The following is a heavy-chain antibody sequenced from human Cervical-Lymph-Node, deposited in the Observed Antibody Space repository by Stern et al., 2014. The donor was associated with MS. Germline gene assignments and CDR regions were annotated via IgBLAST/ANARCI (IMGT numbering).Heavy chain of an antibody. J-gene: IGHJ6*02. CDR1: GFTFRNAW. CDR2: IKSKPDGGTT. D-gene: IGHD1-26*01. Sequence: VQLVESGGGLVKPRGSLRLSCAASGFTFRNAWMTWIRQAPRPGLARDGRIKSKPDGGTTDYAAPVKGRFTISRDDSKNTLYLQMNSLKTEDTAVYYCTTLDRSYPYYYYGMDVWGQGTTVTVSS. CDR3: TTLDRSYPYYYYGMDV. V-gene: IGHV3-15*01.